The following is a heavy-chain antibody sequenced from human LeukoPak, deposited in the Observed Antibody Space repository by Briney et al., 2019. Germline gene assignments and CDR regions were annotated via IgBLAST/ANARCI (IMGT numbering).Heavy chain of an antibody. J-gene: IGHJ4*02. D-gene: IGHD4-17*01. V-gene: IGHV3-23*01. CDR2: ISGSGGST. CDR1: AFTFSRNA. Sequence: GVSLRLSCAASAFTFSRNAMRWVRQSPGKGLEWVSAISGSGGSTNYADSVKGRFTISRDNSKNTLYLQMSSLRVEDTAVYFCAKERETTTAFDSWGQGTLVTVSS. CDR3: AKERETTTAFDS.